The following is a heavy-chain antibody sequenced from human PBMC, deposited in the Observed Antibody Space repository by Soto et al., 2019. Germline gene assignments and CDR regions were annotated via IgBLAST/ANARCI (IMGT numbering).Heavy chain of an antibody. Sequence: QVQLQESGPGLVKPSETLSLTCTVSGGSISSYYWSWIRQPPGKGLEWIGYIYYSGSTNYNPSLKSQVTISVDPPKNQFSLKLSSVTAADTAVYYCARDDHGGRDVWGPGTTVTVSS. J-gene: IGHJ6*02. CDR2: IYYSGST. V-gene: IGHV4-59*01. CDR1: GGSISSYY. CDR3: ARDDHGGRDV.